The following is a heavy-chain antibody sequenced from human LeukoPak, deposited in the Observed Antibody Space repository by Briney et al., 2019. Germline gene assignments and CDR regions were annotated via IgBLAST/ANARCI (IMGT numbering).Heavy chain of an antibody. D-gene: IGHD2-2*02. CDR3: AGSYTLPYYFDY. J-gene: IGHJ4*02. Sequence: SETLSLTCTVSGGSISSSTYYWGWIRQPPGKGLEWIGGIYYSGSTYYNPSLKSRVTISVDTSKNQFSLKLSSVTAADTAVYYCAGSYTLPYYFDYWGQGTLVTVSS. CDR2: IYYSGST. CDR1: GGSISSSTYY. V-gene: IGHV4-39*01.